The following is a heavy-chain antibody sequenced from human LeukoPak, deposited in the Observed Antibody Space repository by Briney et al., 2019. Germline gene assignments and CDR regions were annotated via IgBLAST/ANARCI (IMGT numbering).Heavy chain of an antibody. J-gene: IGHJ4*02. Sequence: PGGSLRLSCAASGFTFSSYGMHWVRQAPGKGLEWVAFIRYDGSNKYYADSVKGRFTISRDNSKNTLYLQMNSLRAEDTAVYYCAKGRGLRYFDWLPLGWGQGTLVTVSS. CDR3: AKGRGLRYFDWLPLG. CDR1: GFTFSSYG. D-gene: IGHD3-9*01. CDR2: IRYDGSNK. V-gene: IGHV3-30*02.